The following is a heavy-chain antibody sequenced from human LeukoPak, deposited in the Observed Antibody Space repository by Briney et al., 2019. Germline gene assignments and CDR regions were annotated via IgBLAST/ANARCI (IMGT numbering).Heavy chain of an antibody. CDR3: ARGPGTYYYDSSGYYVM. J-gene: IGHJ4*02. CDR2: INHSGST. D-gene: IGHD3-22*01. CDR1: GGSFSGYY. Sequence: SETLSLTCAVHGGSFSGYYWSWIRQPPGKGLEWIGEINHSGSTYYNPSLKSRVTISVDTSKNQFSLKLSSVTAADTAVYHCARGPGTYYYDSSGYYVMWGQGTLVTVSS. V-gene: IGHV4-34*01.